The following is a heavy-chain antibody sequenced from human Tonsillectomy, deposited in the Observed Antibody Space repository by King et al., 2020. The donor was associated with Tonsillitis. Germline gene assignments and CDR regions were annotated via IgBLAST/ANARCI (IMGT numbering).Heavy chain of an antibody. D-gene: IGHD2-15*01. CDR2: ISYDGSMI. CDR3: ARDRGYCSGGNCYRPYYFDY. CDR1: GFTFSTYA. V-gene: IGHV3-30-3*01. J-gene: IGHJ4*02. Sequence: VQLVESGGGVVQPGRSLRLSCAASGFTFSTYAMHWVRQAPGKGLEWVAVISYDGSMIYYADSVKGRFTISRDNSKSSLYLQMNSLEAEGTAVYFCARDRGYCSGGNCYRPYYFDYWGQGTLVTVSS.